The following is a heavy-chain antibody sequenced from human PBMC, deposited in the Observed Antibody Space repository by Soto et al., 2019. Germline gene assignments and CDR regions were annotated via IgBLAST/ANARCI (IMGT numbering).Heavy chain of an antibody. CDR2: ISGSGGST. V-gene: IGHV3-23*01. Sequence: GGSLSLSCAASGFTFSSYAMSWVRQAPGKGLEWVSAISGSGGSTYYADSVKGRFTISRDNSKNTLYLQMNSLRAEDTAVYYCHSYDFWSGYYFLGAFDIWGQGTMVTVSS. D-gene: IGHD3-3*01. CDR3: HSYDFWSGYYFLGAFDI. CDR1: GFTFSSYA. J-gene: IGHJ3*02.